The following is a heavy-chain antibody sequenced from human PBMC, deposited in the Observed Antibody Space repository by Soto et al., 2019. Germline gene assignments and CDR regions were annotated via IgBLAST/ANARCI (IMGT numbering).Heavy chain of an antibody. J-gene: IGHJ5*02. V-gene: IGHV3-48*02. Sequence: GGSLRLSCAASGFTFSSYSMNWARQAPGKGLEWVSYISSSSSTIYYAESVKGRFTISRDNAKNSLYLQMNSLRDEDTAVYYCARHIPDIVVVPAAIRANWFDPWGQGTLVTVSS. CDR2: ISSSSSTI. CDR3: ARHIPDIVVVPAAIRANWFDP. CDR1: GFTFSSYS. D-gene: IGHD2-2*01.